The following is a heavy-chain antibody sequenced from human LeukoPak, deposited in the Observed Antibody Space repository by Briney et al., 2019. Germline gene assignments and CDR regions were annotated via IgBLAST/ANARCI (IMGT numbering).Heavy chain of an antibody. CDR2: ISSNGGST. J-gene: IGHJ3*02. CDR3: ARERRGDGWGAAFDI. Sequence: PGGSLRLSCVASGFNFSSYSMQWIRQAPGKGLEYVSVISSNGGSTYYANSVKGRFTISRDNSKNTLYLQMNSLRAEDTAVYYCARERRGDGWGAAFDIWGQGTMVTVSS. CDR1: GFNFSSYS. V-gene: IGHV3-64*01. D-gene: IGHD3-10*01.